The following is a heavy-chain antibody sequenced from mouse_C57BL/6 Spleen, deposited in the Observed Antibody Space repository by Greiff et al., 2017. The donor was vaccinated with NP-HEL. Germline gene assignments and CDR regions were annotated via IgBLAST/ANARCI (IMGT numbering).Heavy chain of an antibody. D-gene: IGHD1-1*01. CDR3: ARGKIYYYGSSYYFDY. J-gene: IGHJ2*01. Sequence: EVHLVESGGGLVKPGGSLKLSCAASGFTFSDYGMHWVRQAPEKGLEWVAYISSGSSTIYYADTVKGRFTISRDNAKNTLFLQMTSLRSEDTAMYYGARGKIYYYGSSYYFDYWGQGTTLTVSS. CDR1: GFTFSDYG. V-gene: IGHV5-17*01. CDR2: ISSGSSTI.